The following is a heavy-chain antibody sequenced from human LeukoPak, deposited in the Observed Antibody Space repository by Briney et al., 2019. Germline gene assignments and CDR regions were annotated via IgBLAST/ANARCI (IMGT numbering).Heavy chain of an antibody. CDR1: GFTFSSYS. Sequence: GGSLRLSCAASGFTFSSYSMNWVRQAPGKGLEWVSSISSSSSYIYYADSVKGRFTISRDNAKNSLYLQMNSLRAKDTAVYYCATEPMVRKTVDYWGQGTLVTVSS. V-gene: IGHV3-21*01. J-gene: IGHJ4*02. CDR2: ISSSSSYI. CDR3: ATEPMVRKTVDY. D-gene: IGHD3-10*01.